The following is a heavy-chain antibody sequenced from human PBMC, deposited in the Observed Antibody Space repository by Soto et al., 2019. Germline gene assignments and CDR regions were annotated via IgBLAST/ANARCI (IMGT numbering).Heavy chain of an antibody. CDR1: GFTFSSSA. Sequence: GGSLGLSCAASGFTFSSSAMHWVRQAPGKGLEWVAVISYDGSNKYYADSVKGRFTISRDNSKNTLYLQMNSLRAEDTAVYYCARDIALQHYYYGMDVWGQGTTVPVS. J-gene: IGHJ6*02. CDR3: ARDIALQHYYYGMDV. CDR2: ISYDGSNK. V-gene: IGHV3-30-3*01. D-gene: IGHD6-13*01.